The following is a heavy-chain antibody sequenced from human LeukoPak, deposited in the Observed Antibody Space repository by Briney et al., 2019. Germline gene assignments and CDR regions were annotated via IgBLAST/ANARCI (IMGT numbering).Heavy chain of an antibody. J-gene: IGHJ4*02. V-gene: IGHV3-30*18. CDR1: GFTFSSYG. CDR2: ISYDGSNK. D-gene: IGHD2-15*01. Sequence: PGGSLRLSCAASGFTFSSYGMHWVRQAPGKGLEWVAVISYDGSNKYYADSVKGRFTISRDNSENTLYLQMNSLRAEDTAVYYCAKDRGYCSGGSCLYFDYWGQGTLVTVSS. CDR3: AKDRGYCSGGSCLYFDY.